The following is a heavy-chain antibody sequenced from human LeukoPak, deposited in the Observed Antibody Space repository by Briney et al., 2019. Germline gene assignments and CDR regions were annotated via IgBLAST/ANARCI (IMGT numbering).Heavy chain of an antibody. J-gene: IGHJ4*02. CDR1: GGSISSSRDY. Sequence: SETLSLTCTVSGGSISSSRDYWGCIPQPPGKGLEWIASIYYSGSTYYKPSLKSRVTISVDTSKNQFSLKVSSVTAADTAVYFCARSTPIAVAGNFDYWGQGTLVTVPS. CDR2: IYYSGST. CDR3: ARSTPIAVAGNFDY. V-gene: IGHV4-39*01. D-gene: IGHD6-19*01.